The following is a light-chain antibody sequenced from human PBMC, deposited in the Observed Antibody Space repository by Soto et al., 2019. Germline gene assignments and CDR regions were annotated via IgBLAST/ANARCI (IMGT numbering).Light chain of an antibody. V-gene: IGKV1-17*01. CDR3: VQHTAYPRT. CDR1: QGFGSD. CDR2: AAS. J-gene: IGKJ1*01. Sequence: DIQMTQSPSSLSASVGDRVTISCRASQGFGSDVGWYQQKPCKAPKRLIYAASTLQSGVPSRFSGSGSGTEFTLTITSLQPEDFATYCCVQHTAYPRTFCQGTKVEIK.